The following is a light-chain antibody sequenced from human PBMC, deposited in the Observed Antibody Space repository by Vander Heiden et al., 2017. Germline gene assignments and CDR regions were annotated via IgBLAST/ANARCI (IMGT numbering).Light chain of an antibody. V-gene: IGKV1-39*01. CDR2: AAS. CDR3: QHTYNTPRT. CDR1: QSIANY. J-gene: IGKJ2*01. Sequence: DIQMTQSPTSLSASVGGRVSITCRASQSIANYLNWYQQKPGKAPKLLIFAASTLESGVPSMFSGSGSVTHFPLTISSLQPEDFATYYCQHTYNTPRTFGQGTKLEIK.